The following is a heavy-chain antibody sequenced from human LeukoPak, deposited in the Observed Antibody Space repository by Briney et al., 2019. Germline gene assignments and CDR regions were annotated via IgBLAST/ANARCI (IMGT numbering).Heavy chain of an antibody. CDR1: GFTFSSYS. Sequence: NPGGSLRLSCAASGFTFSSYSMNWVRQAPGKGLEWVSSISSSSSYIYYADSVKGRFTISRDNAKNSLYLQMNSLRAEDTAVYYCARGGLAVAAPFDYWGQGTLVTVSS. CDR3: ARGGLAVAAPFDY. V-gene: IGHV3-21*01. J-gene: IGHJ4*02. D-gene: IGHD6-19*01. CDR2: ISSSSSYI.